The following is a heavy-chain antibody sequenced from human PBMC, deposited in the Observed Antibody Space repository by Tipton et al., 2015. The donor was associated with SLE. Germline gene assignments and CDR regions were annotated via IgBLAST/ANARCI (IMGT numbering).Heavy chain of an antibody. D-gene: IGHD3-10*01. V-gene: IGHV4-4*07. Sequence: TLSLTCTVSGGSISTYYWSWIRHPAGKGLEWIGRIYTSGSTNYNPSLNSRVTISLDTSKNQFSLNLRSVTAADTAVYYCARKRGDRVGLDYWGQGTLVTVSS. J-gene: IGHJ4*02. CDR1: GGSISTYY. CDR3: ARKRGDRVGLDY. CDR2: IYTSGST.